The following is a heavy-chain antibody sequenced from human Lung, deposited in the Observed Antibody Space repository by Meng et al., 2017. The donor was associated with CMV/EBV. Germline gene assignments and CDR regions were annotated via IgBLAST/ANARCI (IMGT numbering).Heavy chain of an antibody. CDR1: GFTFSSYA. V-gene: IGHV3-30*04. J-gene: IGHJ3*02. CDR3: ARTGGGVSRAAFDI. D-gene: IGHD3-16*01. CDR2: ISYDGSNK. Sequence: SXXASGFTFSSYAMHWVRQAPGKGLEWVAVISYDGSNKYYADSVKGRFTISRDNSKNTLYLQMNSLRAEDTAVYYCARTGGGVSRAAFDIWGQGTMVTVSS.